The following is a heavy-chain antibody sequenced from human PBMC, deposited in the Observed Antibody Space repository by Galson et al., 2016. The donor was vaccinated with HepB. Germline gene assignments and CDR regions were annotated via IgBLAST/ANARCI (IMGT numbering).Heavy chain of an antibody. J-gene: IGHJ4*02. CDR1: GYTFINYR. V-gene: IGHV1-3*01. D-gene: IGHD2-15*01. Sequence: SVKVSCKASGYTFINYRIHWVRQAPGQSLEWMGWINAGDGYTKYSQKFQDRVTIYTDTSASIAYMDLSSLRSEDTALNYCARLYSGGCLIRGDLFDYWGQGTLVTVSS. CDR2: INAGDGYT. CDR3: ARLYSGGCLIRGDLFDY.